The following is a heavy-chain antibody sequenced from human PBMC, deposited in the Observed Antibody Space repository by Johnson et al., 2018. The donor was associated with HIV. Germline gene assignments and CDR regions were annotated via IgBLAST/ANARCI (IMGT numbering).Heavy chain of an antibody. D-gene: IGHD1-26*01. Sequence: QVQLVESGGGVVQPGGSLRLSCAASGITFSSYGMHWVRQAPGRGLEWVAFIRYDGTNKYYADSVKGRFTISRDNSKNTLYLQMNSLRAEDTAVYYCAKRYSGSLRDTFDIWGQGTMVTVSS. CDR2: IRYDGTNK. V-gene: IGHV3-30*02. CDR3: AKRYSGSLRDTFDI. J-gene: IGHJ3*02. CDR1: GITFSSYG.